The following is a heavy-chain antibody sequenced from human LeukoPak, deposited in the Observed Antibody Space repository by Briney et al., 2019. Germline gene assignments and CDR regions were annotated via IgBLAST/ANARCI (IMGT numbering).Heavy chain of an antibody. Sequence: GSLRLSCAASGFTFSNAWMSWVRQAPGKGLEWIGEINHSGSTNYNPSLKSRVTISVDTSKNQFSLKLSSVTAADTAVYYCARRKRSGCSSTSCLLNWFDPWGQGTLVTVSS. J-gene: IGHJ5*02. CDR1: GFTFSNAW. V-gene: IGHV4-34*01. CDR2: INHSGST. CDR3: ARRKRSGCSSTSCLLNWFDP. D-gene: IGHD2-2*01.